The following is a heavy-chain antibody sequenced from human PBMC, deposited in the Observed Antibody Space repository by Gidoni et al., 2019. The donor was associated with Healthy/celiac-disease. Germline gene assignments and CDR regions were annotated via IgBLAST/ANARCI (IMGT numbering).Heavy chain of an antibody. D-gene: IGHD2-2*03. Sequence: EVQLVESGGGLVQPGRSLRLSCTAYALPFGDSAISWFRQAPGKGLEWVGFIRSKAYGGTTEYAASVKGRFTISRDDSKSIAYLQMNSLKTEDTAVYYCTRAGYCSSTSCYPYDAFDIWGQGTMVTVSS. J-gene: IGHJ3*02. CDR2: IRSKAYGGTT. CDR3: TRAGYCSSTSCYPYDAFDI. V-gene: IGHV3-49*03. CDR1: ALPFGDSA.